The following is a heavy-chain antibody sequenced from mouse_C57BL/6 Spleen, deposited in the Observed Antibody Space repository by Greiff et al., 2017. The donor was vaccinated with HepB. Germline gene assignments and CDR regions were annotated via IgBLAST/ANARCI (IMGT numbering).Heavy chain of an antibody. Sequence: EVMLVESGGGLVKPGGSLKLSCAASGFTFSDYGMHWVRQAPEKGLEWVAYISSGSSTIYYADTVKGRFTISRDNANNTLFLQMTSLRSEDTAMYYCARPLTVVAKDWYFDVWGTGTTVTVSS. CDR1: GFTFSDYG. V-gene: IGHV5-17*01. D-gene: IGHD1-1*01. CDR2: ISSGSSTI. J-gene: IGHJ1*03. CDR3: ARPLTVVAKDWYFDV.